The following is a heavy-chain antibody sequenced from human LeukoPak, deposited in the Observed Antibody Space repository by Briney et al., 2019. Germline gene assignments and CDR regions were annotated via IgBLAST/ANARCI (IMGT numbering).Heavy chain of an antibody. CDR1: GDSVTSYY. CDR3: AGDHDTSTWYYY. J-gene: IGHJ4*02. CDR2: LYYSGST. D-gene: IGHD6-13*01. V-gene: IGHV4-59*02. Sequence: PSETLSLTCTVSGDSVTSYYWSWIRQPPGKGLEWIGYLYYSGSTDYNPSLKSRVTISVDTSKNQFSLHLSSVTAADTAVYYCAGDHDTSTWYYYWGQGTLVTVSS.